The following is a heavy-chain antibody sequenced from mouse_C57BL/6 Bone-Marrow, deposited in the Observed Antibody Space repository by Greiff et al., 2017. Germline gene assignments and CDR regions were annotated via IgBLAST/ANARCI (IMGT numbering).Heavy chain of an antibody. D-gene: IGHD2-4*01. J-gene: IGHJ2*01. CDR2: IDPSDSYT. CDR3: ARGIDYDDDEDFDY. Sequence: QVQLQQPGAELVRPGTSVKLSCKASGYTFTSYWMHWVKQRPGQGLEWIGVIDPSDSYTNYNQKFKGKATLTVDTSSSTAYMQLSSLTSEDSAVYYCARGIDYDDDEDFDYWGQGTTLTVSS. V-gene: IGHV1-59*01. CDR1: GYTFTSYW.